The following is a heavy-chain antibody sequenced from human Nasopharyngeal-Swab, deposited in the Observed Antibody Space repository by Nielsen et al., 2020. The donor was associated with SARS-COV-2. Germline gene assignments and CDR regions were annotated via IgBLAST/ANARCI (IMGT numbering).Heavy chain of an antibody. D-gene: IGHD3-3*01. CDR1: GYTFTGYY. J-gene: IGHJ6*02. CDR3: ARVRYYDFWSGYSSYYGMDV. CDR2: INPNSGGT. Sequence: ASVNVSCKASGYTFTGYYMHWVRQAPAQGPEWMGRINPNSGGTNYAQKFQGRVTMTRDTSISTAYMELSRLRSDDTAVYYFARVRYYDFWSGYSSYYGMDVWGQGTTVTVSS. V-gene: IGHV1-2*06.